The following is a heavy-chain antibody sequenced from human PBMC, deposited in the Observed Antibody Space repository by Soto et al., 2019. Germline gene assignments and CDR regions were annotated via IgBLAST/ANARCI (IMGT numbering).Heavy chain of an antibody. CDR1: GLTFSNYG. V-gene: IGHV3-23*01. D-gene: IGHD2-15*01. CDR3: GDRPGYCSGGSCGS. CDR2: ISESGVST. J-gene: IGHJ5*02. Sequence: EMQLWESGGGLVQPGGSLRLSCAASGLTFSNYGLSWVHQASGKGLEWVSSISESGVSTYYADSVKGRFTITRDNSRNTLYLQMNSLRAEDTATYYCGDRPGYCSGGSCGSWGQGTLVTVSS.